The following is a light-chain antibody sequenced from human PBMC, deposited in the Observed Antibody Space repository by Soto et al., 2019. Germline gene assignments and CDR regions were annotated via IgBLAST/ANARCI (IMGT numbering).Light chain of an antibody. V-gene: IGKV3-20*01. J-gene: IGKJ3*01. CDR3: QQYGSSPGLFT. CDR2: GAC. CDR1: QSVSNNY. Sequence: EIVLTQSPGSLSLSPGERATLSCRASQSVSNNYLAWYQQKPGQAPRLLIYGACSRATGIPDRFSGSGSGTDFSLTISRLEPEDFAVYYCQQYGSSPGLFTFGPGTKVDIK.